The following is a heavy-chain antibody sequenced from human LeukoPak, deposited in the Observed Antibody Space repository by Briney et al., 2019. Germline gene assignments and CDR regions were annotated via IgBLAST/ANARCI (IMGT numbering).Heavy chain of an antibody. CDR3: ARDPAGATFRYFDY. D-gene: IGHD1-26*01. J-gene: IGHJ4*02. Sequence: SQTLSLTCTVSGGSISSGGYYWSWIRQHPGKGLEWIRYIYYSGSTYYNPSLKSRVTISVDTSKNQFSLKLSSVTAADTAVYYCARDPAGATFRYFDYWGQGTLVTVSS. CDR2: IYYSGST. V-gene: IGHV4-31*03. CDR1: GGSISSGGYY.